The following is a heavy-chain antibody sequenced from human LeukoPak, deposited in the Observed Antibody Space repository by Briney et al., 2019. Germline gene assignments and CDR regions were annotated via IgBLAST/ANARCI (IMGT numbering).Heavy chain of an antibody. CDR3: ARGPTYQHSSGHDFDY. Sequence: GGSLRLSCAASGFTFSSYAMSWVRQAPGKGLEWVSAISGSGGSTYYADSVKGRFTISRHNSKNTLYLQVNSLRPEDTAVYYCARGPTYQHSSGHDFDYWGQGTLVTVSS. CDR1: GFTFSSYA. CDR2: ISGSGGST. J-gene: IGHJ4*02. V-gene: IGHV3-23*01. D-gene: IGHD3-22*01.